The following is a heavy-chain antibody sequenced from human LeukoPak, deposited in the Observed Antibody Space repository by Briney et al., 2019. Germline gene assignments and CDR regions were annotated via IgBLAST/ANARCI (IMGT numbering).Heavy chain of an antibody. D-gene: IGHD6-13*01. CDR3: ARDWTAAAKAGPL. CDR1: GFTFSSYA. V-gene: IGHV3-48*04. J-gene: IGHJ4*01. Sequence: GGSLRLSCAASGFTFSSYAMSWVRQAPGKGLEWVSYISSSSSTIYYADSVKGRFTISRDNAKNSLYLQMNSLRAEDTAVYYCARDWTAAAKAGPLWGQGTLVTVSS. CDR2: ISSSSSTI.